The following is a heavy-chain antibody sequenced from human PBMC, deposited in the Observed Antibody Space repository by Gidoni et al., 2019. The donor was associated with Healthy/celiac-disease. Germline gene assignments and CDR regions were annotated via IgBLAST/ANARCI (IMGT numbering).Heavy chain of an antibody. J-gene: IGHJ5*02. D-gene: IGHD3-3*01. CDR3: ARRITIFGVAQGWFDP. CDR1: GYSFTSYW. CDR2: IYPGDSDT. V-gene: IGHV5-51*01. Sequence: EVQLVQSGAEVKKPGEYLKISCKGSGYSFTSYWIGWVRQMPGKGLEWMGVIYPGDSDTRYSPSFQGQVTISADKSISTAYLQWSSLKASDTAMYYCARRITIFGVAQGWFDPWGQGTLVTVSS.